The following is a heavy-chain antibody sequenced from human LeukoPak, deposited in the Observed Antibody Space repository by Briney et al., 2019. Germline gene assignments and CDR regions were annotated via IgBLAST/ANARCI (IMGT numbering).Heavy chain of an antibody. CDR2: IGAGGVYT. D-gene: IGHD3-16*01. J-gene: IGHJ4*02. V-gene: IGHV1-3*01. CDR1: GYTFTHYA. Sequence: ASVKVSCKASGYTFTHYAMHWVRQAPGQRLEWMGWIGAGGVYTKYSEKLQGRVTITRDTSATTAYMELSSLRSEDTGVYYCARDYMSTPQDGAGGSLDYWGQGTLVTVSS. CDR3: ARDYMSTPQDGAGGSLDY.